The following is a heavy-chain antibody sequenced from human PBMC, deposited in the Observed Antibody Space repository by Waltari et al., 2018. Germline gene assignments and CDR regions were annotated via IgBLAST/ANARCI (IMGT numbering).Heavy chain of an antibody. Sequence: EVQLLESGGGLVQPGGSLRLSCAASGFTFSSYAMSWVRQAPGRGLEWVSAISGSGGSTYYADSVKGRFTISRDNSKNTLYLQMNSLRAEDTAVYYCANDKGIWREYYYYGMDVWGQGTTVTVSS. CDR3: ANDKGIWREYYYYGMDV. J-gene: IGHJ6*02. D-gene: IGHD3-3*01. CDR1: GFTFSSYA. V-gene: IGHV3-23*01. CDR2: ISGSGGST.